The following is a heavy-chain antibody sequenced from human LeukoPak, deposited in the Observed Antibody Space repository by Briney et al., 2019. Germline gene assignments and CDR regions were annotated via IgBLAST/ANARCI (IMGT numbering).Heavy chain of an antibody. D-gene: IGHD1/OR15-1a*01. J-gene: IGHJ3*02. CDR1: GGSISSYY. CDR2: IYYSGST. CDR3: ARWNREPITANAFDI. V-gene: IGHV4-59*01. Sequence: KTSETLSLTCTVSGGSISSYYWSWIRQPPGKGLEWIGYIYYSGSTNYNPSLKSRVTISVDTSKNQSSLKLSSVTAADTAVYYCARWNREPITANAFDIWGQGTMVTVSS.